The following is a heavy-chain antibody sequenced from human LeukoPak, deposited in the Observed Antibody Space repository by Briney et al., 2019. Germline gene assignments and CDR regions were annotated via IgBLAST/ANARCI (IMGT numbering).Heavy chain of an antibody. CDR2: INAKSGDT. J-gene: IGHJ4*02. Sequence: ASVQVSCKASGYTFTDYYMHWVRQAPAQGLEWMGWINAKSGDTKYAQKFQARVTMTRDTSITTTYMEVSRLSSDDTAVYYCARQNTSELDYWGQGTLVTVSS. CDR3: ARQNTSELDY. D-gene: IGHD3-22*01. V-gene: IGHV1-2*02. CDR1: GYTFTDYY.